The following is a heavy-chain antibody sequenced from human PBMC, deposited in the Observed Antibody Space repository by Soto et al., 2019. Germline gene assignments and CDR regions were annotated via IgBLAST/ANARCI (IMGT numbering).Heavy chain of an antibody. V-gene: IGHV3-23*01. CDR3: AKIKAPSMIVVVPFDY. CDR2: ISGSGGST. CDR1: GFTFSSYA. J-gene: IGHJ4*02. Sequence: GGSMRLSCAASGFTFSSYAMSWVRQAPGKGLEWVSAISGSGGSTYYADSVKGRFTISRDNSKNTLYLQMNSLRAEDTAVYYCAKIKAPSMIVVVPFDYWGQGTLVTVSS. D-gene: IGHD3-22*01.